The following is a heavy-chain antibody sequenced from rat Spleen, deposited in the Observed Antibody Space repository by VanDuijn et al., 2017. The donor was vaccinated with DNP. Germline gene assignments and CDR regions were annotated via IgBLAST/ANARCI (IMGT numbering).Heavy chain of an antibody. CDR1: GFPFTSYH. CDR3: ARDRLGTMDA. CDR2: MSSGGST. Sequence: QVQLKESGPGLVQPSQTLSLTCTVSGFPFTSYHVHWVRQPPGKGLEWIATMSSGGSTYYNSVLKSRLSINRDTSESQVFLKMNSLQTEDTATYYCARDRLGTMDAWGQGTSVTVSS. J-gene: IGHJ4*01. V-gene: IGHV2S12*01. D-gene: IGHD5-1*01.